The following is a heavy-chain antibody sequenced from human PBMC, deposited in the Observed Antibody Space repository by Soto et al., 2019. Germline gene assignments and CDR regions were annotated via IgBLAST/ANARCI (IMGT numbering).Heavy chain of an antibody. V-gene: IGHV4-59*01. J-gene: IGHJ4*02. Sequence: SETLSLTCTVSGGSISSYYWSWIRQPPGKGLEWIGYIYYSGSTNYNPSLKSRVTISVDTSKNQFSLKLSSVTAADTAVYYCARDYGDYVFDYWGQGTLVTVSS. CDR1: GGSISSYY. CDR3: ARDYGDYVFDY. CDR2: IYYSGST. D-gene: IGHD4-17*01.